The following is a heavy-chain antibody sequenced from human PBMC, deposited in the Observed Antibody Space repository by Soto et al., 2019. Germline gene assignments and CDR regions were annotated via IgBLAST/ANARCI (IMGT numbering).Heavy chain of an antibody. V-gene: IGHV4-59*01. D-gene: IGHD6-6*01. CDR3: ARKSSSSSWFDP. CDR2: IYYSGST. CDR1: GGSISSYY. J-gene: IGHJ5*02. Sequence: SETLSLTCTVSGGSISSYYWSWIRQPPGKGLEWIGYIYYSGSTNYNPSLKSRVTMTADPSTRTAYMDLRSLRSDDTAVYFCARKSSSSSWFDPWGQGTLVTVSS.